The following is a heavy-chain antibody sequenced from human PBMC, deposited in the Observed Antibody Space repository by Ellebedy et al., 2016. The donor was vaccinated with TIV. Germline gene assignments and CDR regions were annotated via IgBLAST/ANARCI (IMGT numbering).Heavy chain of an antibody. CDR3: ARDARFIDQQHNWFDP. CDR1: GFIFSDYY. D-gene: IGHD2-2*01. J-gene: IGHJ5*02. V-gene: IGHV3-11*01. CDR2: ISNSGSTI. Sequence: GGSLRLSCAASGFIFSDYYMIWIRQAPGKGLEWVSYISNSGSTIYYAASVKGRFTISRDNAKNSLSLLMNSLRAEDTAVYYCARDARFIDQQHNWFDPWGQGTLVTVSS.